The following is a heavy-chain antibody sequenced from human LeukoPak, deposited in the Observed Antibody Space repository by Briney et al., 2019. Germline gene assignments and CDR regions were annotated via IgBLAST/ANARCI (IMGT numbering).Heavy chain of an antibody. CDR3: ARYMVRGVPFDY. J-gene: IGHJ4*02. V-gene: IGHV1-2*02. D-gene: IGHD3-10*01. Sequence: GASVKVSCKASGYTFTGYYMHWVRQAPGQGLEWVGWINPNSGGTNYAQKFQGRVTMTRDTSISTAYMELSRLRSDDTAVYYCARYMVRGVPFDYWGQGTLVTVSS. CDR2: INPNSGGT. CDR1: GYTFTGYY.